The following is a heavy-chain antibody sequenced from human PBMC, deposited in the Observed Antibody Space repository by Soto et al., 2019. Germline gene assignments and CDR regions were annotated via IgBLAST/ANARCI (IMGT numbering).Heavy chain of an antibody. Sequence: QVQLVQSGSEIKKPGASVKVSCKAFGYTSTSYGIGWVRQAPGQGLEWMGWISVYNDNTNYAQKFQGRVTMTTETSSSTAYMELRSLKSDDTGVYYCARIGFDGHWGQGTLVTVSS. CDR1: GYTSTSYG. CDR3: ARIGFDGH. CDR2: ISVYNDNT. V-gene: IGHV1-18*01. D-gene: IGHD3-9*01. J-gene: IGHJ1*01.